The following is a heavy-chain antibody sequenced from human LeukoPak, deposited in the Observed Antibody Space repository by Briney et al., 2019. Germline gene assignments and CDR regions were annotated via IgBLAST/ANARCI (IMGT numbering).Heavy chain of an antibody. J-gene: IGHJ4*02. CDR2: ISYDGSNK. D-gene: IGHD3-22*01. Sequence: PGGSLRLSCAASGFTFSSYGMHWVRQAPGKGLEWVAVISYDGSNKYYADSVKGRFTISRDNSKNTLYLQMNSLRAEDTAVYYCAKSRRDSSGYYTDYFDYWGQGTLVTVSS. CDR1: GFTFSSYG. V-gene: IGHV3-30*18. CDR3: AKSRRDSSGYYTDYFDY.